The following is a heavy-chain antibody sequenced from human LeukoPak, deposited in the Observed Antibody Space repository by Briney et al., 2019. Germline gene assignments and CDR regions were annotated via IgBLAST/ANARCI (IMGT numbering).Heavy chain of an antibody. CDR1: GGSFSGYY. CDR3: ARGPEDYYDSSGYYGNDY. CDR2: INHSGST. D-gene: IGHD3-22*01. V-gene: IGHV4-34*01. Sequence: SETLSLTCAVHGGSFSGYYWSWIRQPPGEGLGWIGEINHSGSTNYNPSLKSRVTISVDTSKNQFSLKLSSVTAADTAVYYCARGPEDYYDSSGYYGNDYWGQGTLVTVSS. J-gene: IGHJ4*02.